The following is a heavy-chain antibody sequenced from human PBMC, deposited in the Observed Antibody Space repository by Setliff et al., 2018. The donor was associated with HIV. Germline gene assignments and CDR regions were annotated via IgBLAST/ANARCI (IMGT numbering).Heavy chain of an antibody. Sequence: PSETLSLTCTVSGGSISSGDYYWSWIRQHPRKGLEWIGYIYYTGSTYYNPSLKSRVTISVDTSKNQFSLKLSSVTAADTAVYYCARLAGRAFDYWGQGTLVTVSS. CDR1: GGSISSGDYY. CDR2: IYYTGST. J-gene: IGHJ4*02. CDR3: ARLAGRAFDY. D-gene: IGHD3-10*01. V-gene: IGHV4-31*03.